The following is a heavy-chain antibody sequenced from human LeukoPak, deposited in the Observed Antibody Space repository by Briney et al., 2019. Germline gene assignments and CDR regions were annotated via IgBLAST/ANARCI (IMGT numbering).Heavy chain of an antibody. Sequence: SETLSLTCAVYGGSFSGYYWSWIRQTPGKGLEWIGEINHSGRAKYKPSLKSRVTISVTLSKNQFSLDLSSVTAADTGVYYCARGQPPYSAGSTYYAGGLYYYDNWGQGTLVTVSS. J-gene: IGHJ4*02. D-gene: IGHD1-7*01. V-gene: IGHV4-34*01. CDR2: INHSGRA. CDR1: GGSFSGYY. CDR3: ARGQPPYSAGSTYYAGGLYYYDN.